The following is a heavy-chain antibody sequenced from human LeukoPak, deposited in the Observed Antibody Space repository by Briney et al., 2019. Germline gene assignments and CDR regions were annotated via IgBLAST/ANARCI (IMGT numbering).Heavy chain of an antibody. CDR2: INKDGSGK. J-gene: IGHJ4*02. V-gene: IGHV3-7*01. Sequence: GGSLRLSCAASGFTFSTYWMNWVRQAPGKGLVSVANINKDGSGKYYVDSVKGRFTISRDNAKNSLYLEMNSLRVEDTAVYYCARDGITGRPVAGLDYWGQGTLVTVSS. CDR3: ARDGITGRPVAGLDY. CDR1: GFTFSTYW. D-gene: IGHD6-19*01.